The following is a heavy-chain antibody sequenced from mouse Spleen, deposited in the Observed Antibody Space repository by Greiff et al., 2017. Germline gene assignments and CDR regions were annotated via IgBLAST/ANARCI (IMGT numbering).Heavy chain of an antibody. Sequence: EVQLQQSGPELVKPGASVKIPCKASGYTFTDYNMDWVKQSHGKSLEWIGDINPNNGGTNYNQKFKGKATLTVDKSSSTAYMELRSLTSEDTAVYYCARCYYYDWYFDVWGAGTTVTVSS. CDR3: ARCYYYDWYFDV. CDR2: INPNNGGT. V-gene: IGHV1-18*01. CDR1: GYTFTDYN. J-gene: IGHJ1*01. D-gene: IGHD1-1*01.